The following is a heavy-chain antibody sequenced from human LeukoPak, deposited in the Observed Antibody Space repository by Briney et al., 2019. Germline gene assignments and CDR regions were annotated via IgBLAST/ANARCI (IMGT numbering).Heavy chain of an antibody. CDR1: GFSLSSYW. D-gene: IGHD2-2*01. V-gene: IGHV3-7*03. CDR3: ARDIVVITAAHLCEY. Sequence: GGSLRLSCAVSGFSLSSYWMSWLRQAQGKELEWVANIKQDGSEKSYVDSVKGRFTISRDNAKNSLYLQMNSLRAEDTAVYYRARDIVVITAAHLCEYWGQGTLVTVSS. CDR2: IKQDGSEK. J-gene: IGHJ4*02.